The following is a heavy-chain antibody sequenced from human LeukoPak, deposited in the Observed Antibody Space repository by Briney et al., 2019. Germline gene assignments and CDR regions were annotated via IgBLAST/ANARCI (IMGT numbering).Heavy chain of an antibody. Sequence: GASVKVSCKASGYTFSSYGITWVRQAPGQGLEWMGWISAYNGNTNYAQKLQGRVTMTTDTSTSTAYMELRSLRSDDTAVYYCAKRSAQVAAAGLDNWFDPWGQGTLVTVSS. CDR1: GYTFSSYG. CDR2: ISAYNGNT. CDR3: AKRSAQVAAAGLDNWFDP. D-gene: IGHD6-13*01. J-gene: IGHJ5*02. V-gene: IGHV1-18*01.